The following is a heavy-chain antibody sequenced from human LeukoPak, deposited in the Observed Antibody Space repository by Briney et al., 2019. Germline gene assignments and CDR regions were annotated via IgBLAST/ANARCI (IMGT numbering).Heavy chain of an antibody. V-gene: IGHV4-39*01. Sequence: SETLSLTCTVSGGSISSSSYYWGWIRQPPGKGLGWIGSIYYSGSTYYNPSLKSRVTISVDTSKNQFSLKLSSVTAADTAVYYCARQHSSSWSDWFDPWGQGTLVTVSS. CDR1: GGSISSSSYY. CDR2: IYYSGST. J-gene: IGHJ5*02. D-gene: IGHD6-13*01. CDR3: ARQHSSSWSDWFDP.